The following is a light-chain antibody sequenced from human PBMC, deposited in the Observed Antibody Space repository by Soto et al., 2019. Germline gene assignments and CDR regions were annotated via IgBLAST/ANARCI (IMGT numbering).Light chain of an antibody. J-gene: IGLJ1*01. CDR1: SSDVGGYNY. Sequence: QFVLTQPRSVSGSPGQSVTISFTGTSSDVGGYNYVSWYQQHPGKAPKLMIYDVSKRPSGVLDRFSGSKSGNTASLTISGLQAEDEADYYCCSYAGSYTYVFGTGTKVTVL. CDR2: DVS. V-gene: IGLV2-11*01. CDR3: CSYAGSYTYV.